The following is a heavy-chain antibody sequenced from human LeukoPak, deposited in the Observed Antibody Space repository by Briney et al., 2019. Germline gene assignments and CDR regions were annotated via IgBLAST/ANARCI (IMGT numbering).Heavy chain of an antibody. CDR2: MYYSGST. V-gene: IGHV4-39*07. Sequence: SETLSLTCTVSGASFSSSSYYWGWIRQPPGKGLESIGSMYYSGSTYYNPSLKSRVTISVDTSKNYFSLKLTSVTAADTAVYYCARDREQWLVQGYYFDYWGQGTLVTVSS. CDR1: GASFSSSSYY. J-gene: IGHJ4*02. D-gene: IGHD6-19*01. CDR3: ARDREQWLVQGYYFDY.